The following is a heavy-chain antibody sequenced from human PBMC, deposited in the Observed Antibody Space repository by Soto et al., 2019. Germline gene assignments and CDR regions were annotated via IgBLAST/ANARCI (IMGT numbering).Heavy chain of an antibody. D-gene: IGHD3-9*01. J-gene: IGHJ4*02. CDR1: GYTFTSYG. CDR3: ARLLRPTHTYYDILTGYSHDY. CDR2: ISAYNGNT. V-gene: IGHV1-18*01. Sequence: AAVKVSCKASGYTFTSYGISWVRQAPGQGLEWMGWISAYNGNTNYAQKLQGRVTMTTDTSTSTAYMELRSLRSDDTAVYYCARLLRPTHTYYDILTGYSHDYWGQGTLVTVSS.